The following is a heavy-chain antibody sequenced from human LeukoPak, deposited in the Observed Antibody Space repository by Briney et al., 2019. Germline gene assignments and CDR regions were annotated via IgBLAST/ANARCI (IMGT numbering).Heavy chain of an antibody. CDR3: ADLWGSYRGLDY. CDR1: GGTFSSYA. CDR2: IIPILGTA. V-gene: IGHV1-69*13. Sequence: SVKVSCKASGGTFSSYAISWVRQAPGQGLEWMGGIIPILGTANYAQKFQGRVTITADESTSTAYMGLSSLRSEDTAVYYCADLWGSYRGLDYWGQGTLVTVSS. D-gene: IGHD3-16*02. J-gene: IGHJ4*02.